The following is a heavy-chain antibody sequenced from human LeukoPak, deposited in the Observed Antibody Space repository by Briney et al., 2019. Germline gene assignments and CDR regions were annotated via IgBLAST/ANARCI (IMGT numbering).Heavy chain of an antibody. CDR1: GFTVSSNY. CDR3: AREVNGQNWFDP. Sequence: PGGSLRLSCAASGFTVSSNYMTWVRQAPGKGLEWVSVIYIGGNTHYADSVKGRFTISRDNSKNTVYLQMNSLRVEDTAVYYCAREVNGQNWFDPWGQGTLVTVSS. J-gene: IGHJ5*02. D-gene: IGHD3-22*01. V-gene: IGHV3-53*01. CDR2: IYIGGNT.